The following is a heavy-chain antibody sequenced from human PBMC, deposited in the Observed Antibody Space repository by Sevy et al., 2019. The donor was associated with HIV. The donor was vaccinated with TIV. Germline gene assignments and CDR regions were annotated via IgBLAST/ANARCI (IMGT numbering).Heavy chain of an antibody. Sequence: GGSLRLSCAASGFTFSSYWMSWVRQAPGKGLEWVTNIKQDGSGKYYVDSVRSRFTMSRGNAKDSMYLQMNSLRAEDTAVYYCARGEGYCSGGSCYAWGSFDIWGQGTMVTVSS. V-gene: IGHV3-7*03. CDR2: IKQDGSGK. CDR1: GFTFSSYW. CDR3: ARGEGYCSGGSCYAWGSFDI. J-gene: IGHJ3*02. D-gene: IGHD2-15*01.